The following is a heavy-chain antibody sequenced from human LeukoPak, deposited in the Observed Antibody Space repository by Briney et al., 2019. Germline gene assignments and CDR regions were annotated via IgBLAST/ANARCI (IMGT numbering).Heavy chain of an antibody. J-gene: IGHJ4*02. CDR3: ARHIRGGTTPFDY. D-gene: IGHD4-17*01. V-gene: IGHV4-39*01. CDR2: IYYSGST. CDR1: GGSINNITYY. Sequence: PSETLSLTCTVSGGSINNITYYWGWIRQPPGRGLEWIGSIYYSGSTYYNPSLKSRVTISVDTSKNQFSLKLSSVTAADTAVYYCARHIRGGTTPFDYWGQGTLVTVSS.